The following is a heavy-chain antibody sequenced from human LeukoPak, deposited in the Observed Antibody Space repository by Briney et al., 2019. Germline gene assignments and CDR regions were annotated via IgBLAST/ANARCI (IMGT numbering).Heavy chain of an antibody. CDR3: ARSFGGEWTVVGY. Sequence: PSQTLSLTCTVSGGSISSGGYYWSWIRQHPGKGLEWIGYIYYSGSTYYNPSLKSRVTISVDTSKNQFSLKLSSVTAAATAVYYCARSFGGEWTVVGYWGQGTLVTVSS. CDR2: IYYSGST. CDR1: GGSISSGGYY. J-gene: IGHJ4*02. D-gene: IGHD3-10*01. V-gene: IGHV4-31*03.